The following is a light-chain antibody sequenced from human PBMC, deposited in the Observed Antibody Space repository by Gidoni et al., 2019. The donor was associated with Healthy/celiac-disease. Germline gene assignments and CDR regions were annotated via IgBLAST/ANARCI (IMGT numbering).Light chain of an antibody. Sequence: EIVITQSPATLSVSPGERATLSCRASQSVSSNLAWYQQKPGQAPRLLIYGASTRATGIPARFSGSGSGTEFTLTISSLQSEDFAVYYCQQYNNWPPGITFXXXTRLEIK. V-gene: IGKV3-15*01. CDR1: QSVSSN. CDR3: QQYNNWPPGIT. CDR2: GAS. J-gene: IGKJ5*01.